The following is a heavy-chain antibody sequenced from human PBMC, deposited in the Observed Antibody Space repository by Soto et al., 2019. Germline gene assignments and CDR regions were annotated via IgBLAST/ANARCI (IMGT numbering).Heavy chain of an antibody. D-gene: IGHD3-3*01. Sequence: QVQLVQSGAEVKKPGASVKVSCKASGYTFTSYDINWVRQATGQGLEWMGWMNPNSGNTGYAQKFQGRVTMTRNTSKRKAYMELSSLGSEDTAVYYCAGGITIFGVVTPRGGGGQGTLVTVSS. CDR3: AGGITIFGVVTPRGG. V-gene: IGHV1-8*01. CDR2: MNPNSGNT. J-gene: IGHJ4*02. CDR1: GYTFTSYD.